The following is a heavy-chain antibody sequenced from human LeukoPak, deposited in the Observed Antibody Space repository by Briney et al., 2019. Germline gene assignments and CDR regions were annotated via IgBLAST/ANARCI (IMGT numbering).Heavy chain of an antibody. V-gene: IGHV1-18*01. D-gene: IGHD7-27*01. CDR2: IIPVYGTT. CDR1: VYTFSSYG. J-gene: IGHJ2*01. Sequence: ASVRVSRTASVYTFSSYGITWVGQAPGQGGGGVGRIIPVYGTTKYAQKVQGRVTITTDESTSTVYMDLSSLRTEDTAVYFCARAVNWGSPHYWYFDLWGRGTLVAVSS. CDR3: ARAVNWGSPHYWYFDL.